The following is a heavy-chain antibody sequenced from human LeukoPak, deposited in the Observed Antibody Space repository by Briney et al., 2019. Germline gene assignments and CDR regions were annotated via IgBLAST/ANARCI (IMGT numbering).Heavy chain of an antibody. J-gene: IGHJ6*02. Sequence: PSGTLSLTCAVYGGSFSGYYWSWIRQPPGKGLEWIGEINHSGSTNYNPSLKSRVTISVDTSKNQFSLKLSSVTAADTAVYYCARSPRRLGYCSGGSCYYYYGTDVWGQGTTVTVSS. CDR2: INHSGST. D-gene: IGHD2-15*01. CDR3: ARSPRRLGYCSGGSCYYYYGTDV. CDR1: GGSFSGYY. V-gene: IGHV4-34*01.